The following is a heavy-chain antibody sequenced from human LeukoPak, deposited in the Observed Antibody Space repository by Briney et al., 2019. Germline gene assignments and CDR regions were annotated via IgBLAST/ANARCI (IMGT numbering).Heavy chain of an antibody. D-gene: IGHD3-22*01. J-gene: IGHJ5*02. CDR2: IYCSGST. CDR3: ARRKYYYDSSGPWNWFDP. V-gene: IGHV4-30-4*08. CDR1: GGSISSGDYY. Sequence: SQTLSLTCTVSGGSISSGDYYWSWIRQPPGKGLEWIGYIYCSGSTYYNPSLKSRVTISVDTSKNQFSLKLSSVTAADTAVYYCARRKYYYDSSGPWNWFDPWGQGTLVTVSS.